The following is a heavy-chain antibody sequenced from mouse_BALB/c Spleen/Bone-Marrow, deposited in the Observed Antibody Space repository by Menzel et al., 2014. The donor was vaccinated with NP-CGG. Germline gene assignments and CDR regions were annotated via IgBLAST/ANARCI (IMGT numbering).Heavy chain of an antibody. CDR2: IYPGNSDT. CDR3: ARGLRWCFDV. J-gene: IGHJ1*01. CDR1: GYSFTSYW. D-gene: IGHD1-1*01. V-gene: IGHV1-5*01. Sequence: EVQLQQSGTVLARPGASVKMSCKASGYSFTSYWMHWVKERPGQGLEWIGAIYPGNSDTSYNQKFKGKAKLTAVTSASTAYMELSSLTNEDSAVYYCARGLRWCFDVWGAGTMVTVSS.